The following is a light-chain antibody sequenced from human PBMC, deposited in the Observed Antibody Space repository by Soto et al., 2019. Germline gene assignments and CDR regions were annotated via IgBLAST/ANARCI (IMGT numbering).Light chain of an antibody. CDR2: AAS. CDR3: QQAYGAPPT. Sequence: DIQVTQSPSSLSASVGDRVTITCRASQSITTFLNWYQQKPGNAPKLLIYAASSLQTGVPSRFSGSESRTDFMRTISSLQREDFATYYCQQAYGAPPTFGQGTKVDIK. V-gene: IGKV1-39*01. CDR1: QSITTF. J-gene: IGKJ1*01.